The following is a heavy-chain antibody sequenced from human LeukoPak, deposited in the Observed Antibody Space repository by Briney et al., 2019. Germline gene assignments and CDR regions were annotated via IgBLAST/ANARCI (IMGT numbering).Heavy chain of an antibody. CDR1: GFTFSSYA. CDR3: AAGLYGDFSY. CDR2: ISSSSSYI. J-gene: IGHJ4*02. D-gene: IGHD4-17*01. Sequence: GGSLRLSCAASGFTFSSYAMSWVRQAPGKGLEWVSSISSSSSYIYYADSVKGRFTISRDNAKNSLYLQMNSLRAEDTAVYYCAAGLYGDFSYWGQGTLVTVSS. V-gene: IGHV3-21*01.